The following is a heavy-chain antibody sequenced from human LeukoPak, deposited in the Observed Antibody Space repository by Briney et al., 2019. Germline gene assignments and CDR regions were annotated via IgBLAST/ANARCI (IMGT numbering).Heavy chain of an antibody. Sequence: PGGSLRLSCAASGFTFDDYAMHWVRQAPGKGLEWVSGISWNSGSIGYADSVKGRSTISRDNAKNSLYLQMNSLRAEDTALYYCARSGRTRYCSSTSCYPGPWFDPWGQGTLVTVSS. D-gene: IGHD2-2*01. CDR2: ISWNSGSI. V-gene: IGHV3-9*01. CDR3: ARSGRTRYCSSTSCYPGPWFDP. CDR1: GFTFDDYA. J-gene: IGHJ5*02.